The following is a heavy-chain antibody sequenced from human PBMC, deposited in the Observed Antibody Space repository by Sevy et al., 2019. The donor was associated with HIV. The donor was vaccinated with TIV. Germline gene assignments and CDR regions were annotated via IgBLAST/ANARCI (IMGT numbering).Heavy chain of an antibody. Sequence: ASVKVSCKASGYTFTSYGISWVRQAPGQGLEWMGWISAYNGNTNYAQKLQGRVTMTTDTPTSTAYMELRSLRSDDTAVYYCARGVSETWIQLWFLDYWGQGTLVTVSS. CDR2: ISAYNGNT. V-gene: IGHV1-18*01. J-gene: IGHJ4*02. D-gene: IGHD5-18*01. CDR3: ARGVSETWIQLWFLDY. CDR1: GYTFTSYG.